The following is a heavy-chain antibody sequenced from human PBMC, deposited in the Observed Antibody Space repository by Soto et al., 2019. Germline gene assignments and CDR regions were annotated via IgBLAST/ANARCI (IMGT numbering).Heavy chain of an antibody. Sequence: EVQLVESGGGLVKPGGSLRLSCAASGFTFSRYVMNWLRQAPGKGLEWVASISSSTSYVYYADSVKGRFSTSRDNAKNILYLEMYALRTEDTAVYYCARDPSEGRVGNWFESWGQGTLVTGSS. CDR1: GFTFSRYV. J-gene: IGHJ5*01. CDR2: ISSSTSYV. D-gene: IGHD2-2*01. CDR3: ARDPSEGRVGNWFES. V-gene: IGHV3-21*06.